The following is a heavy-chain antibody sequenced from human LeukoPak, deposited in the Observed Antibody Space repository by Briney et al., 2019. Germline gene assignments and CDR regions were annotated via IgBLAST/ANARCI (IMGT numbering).Heavy chain of an antibody. J-gene: IGHJ4*02. CDR2: IYHSGST. D-gene: IGHD3-22*01. V-gene: IGHV4-4*02. Sequence: SETLSLTCAVSGGSISSSNWWSWVRQPPGKGLEWIGEIYHSGSTNYNPSLKSRVTISVDTSKNQFSLKLSSVTAADTAVYYCARLKGITMLVVAGYFDYWGQGTLVTVSS. CDR3: ARLKGITMLVVAGYFDY. CDR1: GGSISSSNW.